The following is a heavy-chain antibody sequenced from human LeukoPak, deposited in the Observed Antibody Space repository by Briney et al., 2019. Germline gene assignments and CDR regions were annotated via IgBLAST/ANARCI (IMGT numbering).Heavy chain of an antibody. CDR2: IYYSGST. CDR1: GGSISSYY. D-gene: IGHD2-2*01. J-gene: IGHJ3*02. Sequence: SETLSLTCTVSGGSISSYYWSWIRQPPGKGLEWIGYIYYSGSTNYNPSLKSRVTISVDTSKNQFSLKLSSVTAADTAVYYCARVGPKYCSSTSCYGRAFDIWGQGTMVTVSS. V-gene: IGHV4-59*12. CDR3: ARVGPKYCSSTSCYGRAFDI.